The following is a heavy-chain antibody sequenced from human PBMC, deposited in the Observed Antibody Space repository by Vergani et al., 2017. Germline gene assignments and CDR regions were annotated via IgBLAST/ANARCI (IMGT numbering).Heavy chain of an antibody. CDR1: GGTFSSYA. Sequence: QVQLVQSGAEVKKPGSSVKVSCKASGGTFSSYAISWVRQAPGQGLEWMGGIIPIFVPANYAQKFQGRVTITADESTSTAYMELSSLRSEDTAVYYCARGERIVVVITGEYYYGMDVGGQGTTVTVSS. V-gene: IGHV1-69*01. CDR2: IIPIFVPA. CDR3: ARGERIVVVITGEYYYGMDV. D-gene: IGHD3-22*01. J-gene: IGHJ6*02.